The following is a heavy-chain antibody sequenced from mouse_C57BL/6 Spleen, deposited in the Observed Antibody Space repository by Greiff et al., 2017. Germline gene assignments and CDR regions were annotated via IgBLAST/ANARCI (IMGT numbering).Heavy chain of an antibody. D-gene: IGHD1-1*01. CDR2: IYPGGGYT. CDR3: AREVYYGSSYYFDY. CDR1: GYTFTNYW. V-gene: IGHV1-63*01. Sequence: VKLVESGAELVRPGTSVKMSCKASGYTFTNYWIGWAKQRPGHGLEWIGDIYPGGGYTNYNEKFKGKATLTADKSSSTAYMQFSSLTSEDSAIYYCAREVYYGSSYYFDYWGQGTTRTVSS. J-gene: IGHJ2*01.